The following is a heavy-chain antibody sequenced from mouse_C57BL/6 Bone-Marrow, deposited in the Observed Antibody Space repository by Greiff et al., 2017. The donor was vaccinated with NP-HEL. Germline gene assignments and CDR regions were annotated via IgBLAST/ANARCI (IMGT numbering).Heavy chain of an antibody. J-gene: IGHJ3*01. Sequence: VQLQQSGPELVKPGASVKMSCKASGYTFTDYNMHWVKQSHGKSLEWIGYINPNNGGTSYNQKFKGKATLTVNKSSSTAYMELRSLTSEDSAVYYCANDGYYEAWFAYWGQGTLVTVSA. CDR1: GYTFTDYN. CDR3: ANDGYYEAWFAY. CDR2: INPNNGGT. V-gene: IGHV1-22*01. D-gene: IGHD2-3*01.